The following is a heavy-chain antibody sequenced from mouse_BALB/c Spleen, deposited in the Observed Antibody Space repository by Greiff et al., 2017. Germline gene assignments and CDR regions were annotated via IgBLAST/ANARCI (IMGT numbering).Heavy chain of an antibody. CDR3: ATELRLRPFAY. CDR1: GFTFSDYY. J-gene: IGHJ3*01. CDR2: ISDGGSYT. V-gene: IGHV5-4*02. Sequence: EVMLVESGGGLVKPGGSLKLSCAASGFTFSDYYMYWVRQTPEKGLEWVATISDGGSYTYYPDSVKGRFTISRDNAKNNLYLQMSSLKSEDTAMYYCATELRLRPFAYWGQGTLVTVSA. D-gene: IGHD1-2*01.